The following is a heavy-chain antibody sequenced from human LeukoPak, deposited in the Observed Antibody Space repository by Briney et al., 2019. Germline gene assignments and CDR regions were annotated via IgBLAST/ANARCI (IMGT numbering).Heavy chain of an antibody. V-gene: IGHV3-30*03. CDR2: ISHEGSYQ. J-gene: IGHJ5*02. CDR1: GFSFGSYG. CDR3: ARVGGREQQLEFNWFDP. D-gene: IGHD6-13*01. Sequence: GRSLRLSCAASGFSFGSYGMHWVRQAPGKGLEWVAVISHEGSYQNYADSVKGRFTISRDNAKNSLYLQMNSLRAEDTAVYYCARVGGREQQLEFNWFDPWGQGTLVTVSS.